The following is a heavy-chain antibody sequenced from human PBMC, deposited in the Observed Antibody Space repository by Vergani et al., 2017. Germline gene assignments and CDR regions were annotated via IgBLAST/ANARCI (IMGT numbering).Heavy chain of an antibody. J-gene: IGHJ4*02. CDR2: ISGRGGST. V-gene: IGHV3-23*01. CDR3: AKDVGWWLPGGGDY. D-gene: IGHD2-15*01. CDR1: GFTFSSYA. Sequence: EVQLLESGGGLGQPGGSLRLSCVASGFTFSSYAMSGVRQAPGRGLEWVSAISGRGGSTYSADSVKGRFTISRDNSKNTLYLQMNSLRAAVPAVYYCAKDVGWWLPGGGDYWGQGTLVTVSS.